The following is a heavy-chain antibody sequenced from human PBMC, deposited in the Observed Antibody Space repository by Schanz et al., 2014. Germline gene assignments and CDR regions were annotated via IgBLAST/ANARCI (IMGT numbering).Heavy chain of an antibody. CDR1: GFTFRDYQ. D-gene: IGHD3-3*01. CDR3: AREKRRTEVVLDH. J-gene: IGHJ3*01. Sequence: QVQLVESGGCLVKPGGSLRLSCTASGFTFRDYQMTWIRQAPGKGLEWVSYITSGSAKFYADSVKGRFTISRDNAKNSLYLQMNSLRAEDTAVYYCAREKRRTEVVLDHWGQGTMVTVSS. CDR2: ITSGSAK. V-gene: IGHV3-11*01.